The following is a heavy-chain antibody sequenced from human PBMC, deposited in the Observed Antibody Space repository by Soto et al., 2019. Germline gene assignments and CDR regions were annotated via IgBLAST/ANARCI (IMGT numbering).Heavy chain of an antibody. CDR2: IKSRTAGGTT. J-gene: IGHJ4*02. D-gene: IGHD7-27*01. Sequence: PGGSLRLSCAASGFPFSSAWMTWVRQAPGKGLEWVGRIKSRTAGGTTDYAAPVKGRFTISRDNAKNSLYLQMNSLRAEDTAVHYCARDPNWGPFDYWGQGTLVTASS. CDR3: ARDPNWGPFDY. CDR1: GFPFSSAW. V-gene: IGHV3-15*01.